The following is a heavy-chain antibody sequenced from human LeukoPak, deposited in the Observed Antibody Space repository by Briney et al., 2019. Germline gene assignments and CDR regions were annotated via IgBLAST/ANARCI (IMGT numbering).Heavy chain of an antibody. CDR1: GGSISSYY. CDR3: ARASRYCSSTSCRLDYYYYYYMDV. Sequence: SETLSLTCTVSGGSISSYYWSWIRQPPGKGLEWIGYIYYSGSTNYNPSLKSRVTMSVDTSKNQFSLKLSSVTAADTAVYYCARASRYCSSTSCRLDYYYYYYMDVWGKGTTVTVSS. J-gene: IGHJ6*03. CDR2: IYYSGST. V-gene: IGHV4-59*12. D-gene: IGHD2-2*01.